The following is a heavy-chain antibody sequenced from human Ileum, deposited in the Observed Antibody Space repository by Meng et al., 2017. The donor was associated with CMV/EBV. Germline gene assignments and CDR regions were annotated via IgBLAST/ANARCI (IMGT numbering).Heavy chain of an antibody. Sequence: QVQLQEWGAGLLKPSEPLSLTCAVYGGSFSGYYWSWIRQVPGKGLEWIGEFNHYGSTNYNPSLKSRVTISVDTSKNQFSLNLSSVTAADTAVYYCASGKSNLEYWGQGTLVTVSS. CDR3: ASGKSNLEY. J-gene: IGHJ4*02. CDR1: GGSFSGYY. V-gene: IGHV4-34*01. D-gene: IGHD4-11*01. CDR2: FNHYGST.